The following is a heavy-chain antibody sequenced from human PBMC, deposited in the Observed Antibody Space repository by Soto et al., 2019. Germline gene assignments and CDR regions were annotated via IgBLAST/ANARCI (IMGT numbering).Heavy chain of an antibody. CDR2: IYHSGST. CDR1: GGAISSGGYS. Sequence: SETLSLTCAVSGGAISSGGYSWSWIRQPPGKGLEWIGYIYHSGSTYYNPSLKSRVTISVDTSKNQFSLKLSSVTAADTAVYYCARGEHYDYVWGSYHNYYYGMDVWGQGTTVTVSS. V-gene: IGHV4-30-2*05. CDR3: ARGEHYDYVWGSYHNYYYGMDV. J-gene: IGHJ6*02. D-gene: IGHD3-16*02.